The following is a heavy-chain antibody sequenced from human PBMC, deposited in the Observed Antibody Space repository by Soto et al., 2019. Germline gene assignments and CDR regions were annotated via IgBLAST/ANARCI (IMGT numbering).Heavy chain of an antibody. V-gene: IGHV3-13*01. CDR3: ARERISEAGYEALAV. D-gene: IGHD6-19*01. CDR2: IGAGGDT. Sequence: GGSLRLSCAASGLSFRNDDMHWVRQVTGNVLEWVSAIGAGGDTYYADSVKGRFTISRENGKNSLYLQMNSLRDGDTAVYYCARERISEAGYEALAVWGQGTAVTVSS. CDR1: GLSFRNDD. J-gene: IGHJ3*01.